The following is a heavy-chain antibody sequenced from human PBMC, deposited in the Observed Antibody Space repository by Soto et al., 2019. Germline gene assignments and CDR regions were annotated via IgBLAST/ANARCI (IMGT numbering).Heavy chain of an antibody. Sequence: QLQLVQSAAEVREPGSSVKVSCTASGGTFSSYTVIWVRQAPGQGLEWMGGITLTLNIAKNAEKFQGRVTITADESTSKVNMHLSSLRSEDTAVYFCARGYYSGSNPSAFDYWGQGTLVAVSS. CDR2: ITLTLNIA. V-gene: IGHV1-69*01. CDR1: GGTFSSYT. J-gene: IGHJ4*02. CDR3: ARGYYSGSNPSAFDY. D-gene: IGHD1-26*01.